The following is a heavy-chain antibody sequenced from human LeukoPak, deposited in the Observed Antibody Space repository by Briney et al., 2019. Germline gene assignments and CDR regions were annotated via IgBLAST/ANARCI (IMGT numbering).Heavy chain of an antibody. D-gene: IGHD1-26*01. CDR2: ISAYNGNT. J-gene: IGHJ6*02. CDR3: ARDKIHGRDYYYYYGMDV. CDR1: GYTFTSYV. V-gene: IGHV1-18*01. Sequence: ASVKVSCKASGYTFTSYVISWVRQAPGQGLEWMGWISAYNGNTNYAQKLQGRVTMTTDTSTSTAYMELRSLRSDDTAVYYCARDKIHGRDYYYYYGMDVWGQGTMVTVSS.